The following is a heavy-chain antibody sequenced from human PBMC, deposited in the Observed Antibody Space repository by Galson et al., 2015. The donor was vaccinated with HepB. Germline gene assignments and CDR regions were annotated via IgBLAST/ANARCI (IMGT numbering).Heavy chain of an antibody. V-gene: IGHV1-18*01. J-gene: IGHJ3*02. CDR2: ISAYNGNT. D-gene: IGHD3-22*01. Sequence: SVKVSCKASGYTFTSYGISWVRQAPGQRLEWMGWISAYNGNTNYAQKFQGRVRMTTDTSTRTAYMELRSLRSDDTAVYYCTRDHYDRSGLDAFDIWGQGTMVTVSS. CDR1: GYTFTSYG. CDR3: TRDHYDRSGLDAFDI.